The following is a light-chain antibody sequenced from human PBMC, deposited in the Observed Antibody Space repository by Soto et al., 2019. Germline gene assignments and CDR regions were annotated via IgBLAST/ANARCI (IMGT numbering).Light chain of an antibody. Sequence: EIVMTQSPATLSVSPGERATLSCRASQSVSSNLAWYQQKPGQAPRLLIYGASTRATGIPARFSGSGSGTEFTLTISSLQSEDFAVSYCQQYNNRPSLFAFVPGTKVHI. CDR1: QSVSSN. CDR2: GAS. CDR3: QQYNNRPSLFA. J-gene: IGKJ3*01. V-gene: IGKV3-15*01.